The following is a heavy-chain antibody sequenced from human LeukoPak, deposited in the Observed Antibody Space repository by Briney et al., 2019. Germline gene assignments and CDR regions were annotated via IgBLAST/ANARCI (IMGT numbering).Heavy chain of an antibody. CDR1: GGSFSGYY. D-gene: IGHD2-2*01. V-gene: IGHV4-34*01. Sequence: SETLSLTCAVYGGSFSGYYWGWIRQPPGKGLEWIGEINHSGSTNYNPSLKSRVTISVDTSKNQFSLKLSSVTAADTAVYYCARRGGTSRLYYYYYYMDVWGKGTTVTVSS. CDR2: INHSGST. J-gene: IGHJ6*03. CDR3: ARRGGTSRLYYYYYYMDV.